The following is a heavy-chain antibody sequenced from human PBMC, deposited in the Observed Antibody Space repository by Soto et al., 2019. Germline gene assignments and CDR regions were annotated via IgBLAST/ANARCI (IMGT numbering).Heavy chain of an antibody. CDR2: IYYSGST. CDR1: EQSTYRGSYH. Sequence: PWKNPDITSTADEQSTYRGSYHCGMIRHPPWKGLEWIGSIYYSGSTYYTPSLKSRVTISVDTSKNQFSLKLSSVTAADTAVYYCARGGIMMFGVVTSYHYYCLDVSVQVTMV. CDR3: ARGGIMMFGVVTSYHYYCLDV. V-gene: IGHV4-39*01. D-gene: IGHD3-3*01. J-gene: IGHJ6*02.